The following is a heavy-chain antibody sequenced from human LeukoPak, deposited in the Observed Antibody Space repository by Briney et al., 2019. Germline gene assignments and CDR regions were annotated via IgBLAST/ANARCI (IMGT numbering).Heavy chain of an antibody. D-gene: IGHD2-2*01. J-gene: IGHJ3*02. CDR2: ISAYNGNT. Sequence: GASVKVSCKASGYTFTSYGISWVRQAPGQGLEWMGWISAYNGNTNYAQKHQGRVTMTTDTSTSTAYMELRSLRSDDTAVYYCAREIELGYCSSTSCPAHAFDIWGQGTMVTVSS. CDR1: GYTFTSYG. V-gene: IGHV1-18*01. CDR3: AREIELGYCSSTSCPAHAFDI.